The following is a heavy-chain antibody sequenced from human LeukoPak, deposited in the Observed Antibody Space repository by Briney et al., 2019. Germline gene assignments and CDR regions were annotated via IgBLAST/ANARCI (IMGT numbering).Heavy chain of an antibody. CDR3: ARDLVIAPKQNYYYYYMDV. Sequence: ASVKVSCKASGGTFSSYVISWVRQAPGQGLEWIGRIIPIFGTANYAQKFQGRVTITTDESTSTAYMELSSLRSEDTAVYYCARDLVIAPKQNYYYYYMDVWGKGTTVTVSS. D-gene: IGHD6-13*01. CDR2: IIPIFGTA. V-gene: IGHV1-69*05. CDR1: GGTFSSYV. J-gene: IGHJ6*03.